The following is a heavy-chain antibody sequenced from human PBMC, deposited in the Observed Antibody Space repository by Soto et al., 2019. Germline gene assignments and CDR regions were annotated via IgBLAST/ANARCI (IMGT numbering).Heavy chain of an antibody. CDR3: ARPRVAGPDSALDL. J-gene: IGHJ3*01. CDR2: IFYSGST. Sequence: SETRSLTCTVSGVSISSRRYYWGWIRQPPGMGLEWIGNIFYSGSTYYNPSLRSRVTISVDTSKNQFSLTLSSVTAAEPAVYYRARPRVAGPDSALDLWAKGTMLTVSS. D-gene: IGHD2-15*01. V-gene: IGHV4-39*01. CDR1: GVSISSRRYY.